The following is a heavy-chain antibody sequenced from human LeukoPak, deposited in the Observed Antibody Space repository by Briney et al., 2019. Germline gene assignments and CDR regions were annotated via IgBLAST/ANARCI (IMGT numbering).Heavy chain of an antibody. CDR2: INHSGST. V-gene: IGHV4-34*01. D-gene: IGHD5-24*01. Sequence: SETLSLTCAVYGGSFSGYYWSWIRQPPGKGLEWIGEINHSGSTNYNPSLKSRVTISVDTSKNQFSLKLSSVTAADTAVYYCARRRDGYNYGFWFDPWGQGTLVTVSS. J-gene: IGHJ5*02. CDR3: ARRRDGYNYGFWFDP. CDR1: GGSFSGYY.